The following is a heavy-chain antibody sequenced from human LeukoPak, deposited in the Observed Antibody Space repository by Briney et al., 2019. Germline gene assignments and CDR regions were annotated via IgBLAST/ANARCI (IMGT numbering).Heavy chain of an antibody. CDR1: GDSISTSSSY. CDR3: ARHRAPMTGYYFHNNWFDP. D-gene: IGHD3-9*01. Sequence: SETLSLACTVSGDSISTSSSYWGRIRQPPGKGLEWIGSIYYSGNTYYNPSVKSRVTISVDTSKNQFSLKLSSVTAADTAVYYCARHRAPMTGYYFHNNWFDPWGQGTLVTVSS. CDR2: IYYSGNT. J-gene: IGHJ5*02. V-gene: IGHV4-39*01.